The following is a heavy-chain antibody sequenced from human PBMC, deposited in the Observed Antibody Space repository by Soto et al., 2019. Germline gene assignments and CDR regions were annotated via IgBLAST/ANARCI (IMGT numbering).Heavy chain of an antibody. V-gene: IGHV1-18*01. Sequence: QVQLVQSRGEVKKPGASVQVSCKASGYTFTDYSISWVRQSPGQGLEGLGWISAYSGHTNYVQHLRGRISMAPDTPTNTAYMELRNLTSVDTAVYYCARDVAWELVELGLSFSGMDVWGRGTPITVSS. J-gene: IGHJ6*02. CDR2: ISAYSGHT. D-gene: IGHD7-27*01. CDR3: ARDVAWELVELGLSFSGMDV. CDR1: GYTFTDYS.